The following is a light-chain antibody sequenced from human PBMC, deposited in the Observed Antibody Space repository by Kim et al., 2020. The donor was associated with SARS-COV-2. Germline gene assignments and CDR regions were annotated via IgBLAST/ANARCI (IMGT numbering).Light chain of an antibody. CDR2: WAS. CDR3: QQYFGLPLT. CDR1: QSVLYSNNQNY. V-gene: IGKV4-1*01. J-gene: IGKJ4*01. Sequence: ATINCKSSQSVLYSNNQNYLAWYQHKPGQPPKLLIYWASSRESGVPDRFSGSGSGTDFTLTISSLQAEDVAVYYCQQYFGLPLTFGGGTKVDIK.